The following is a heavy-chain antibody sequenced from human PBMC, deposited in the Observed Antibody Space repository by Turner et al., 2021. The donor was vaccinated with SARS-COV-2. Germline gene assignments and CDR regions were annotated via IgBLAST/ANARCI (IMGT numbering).Heavy chain of an antibody. Sequence: QLQLQESGPGLVKPSETLSLTCTVPGGSISSTGYYCGWIRRPPGKGLGWIGNIYYSGSTYYNPARKSRVTISVDTSKNQFSLKLSSVTATDTAVYYCARRLVVQGTDDYSYYYGMDVWGQGTTVTVSS. J-gene: IGHJ6*02. D-gene: IGHD3-22*01. CDR2: IYYSGST. CDR1: GGSISSTGYY. V-gene: IGHV4-39*01. CDR3: ARRLVVQGTDDYSYYYGMDV.